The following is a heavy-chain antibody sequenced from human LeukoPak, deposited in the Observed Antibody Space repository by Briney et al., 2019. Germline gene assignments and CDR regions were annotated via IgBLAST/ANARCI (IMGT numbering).Heavy chain of an antibody. D-gene: IGHD5-24*01. CDR1: GYTFTGYY. J-gene: IGHJ4*02. Sequence: ASVKVSCKASGYTFTGYYMHWVRQAPGQGLEWMGWINPNSGGTNYAQKFRGRVTMTRDTSISTAYMELSRLRSDDTAVYYCARDPDGYYYFDYWGQGTLVTVSS. CDR3: ARDPDGYYYFDY. V-gene: IGHV1-2*02. CDR2: INPNSGGT.